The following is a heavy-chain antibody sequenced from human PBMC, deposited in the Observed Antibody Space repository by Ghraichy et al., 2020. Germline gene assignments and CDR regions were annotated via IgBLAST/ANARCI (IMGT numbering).Heavy chain of an antibody. D-gene: IGHD1-7*01. J-gene: IGHJ5*02. CDR3: ARARLTGTTQQSWFDP. V-gene: IGHV4-34*01. CDR1: GGSFSGYY. Sequence: SETLSLTCAVYGGSFSGYYWSWIRQPPGKGLEWIGEISHSGSTNYIPSLKSRVTISVDTSKNQFSLKLSSVTAADTAVYYCARARLTGTTQQSWFDPWGQGTLVTVSS. CDR2: ISHSGST.